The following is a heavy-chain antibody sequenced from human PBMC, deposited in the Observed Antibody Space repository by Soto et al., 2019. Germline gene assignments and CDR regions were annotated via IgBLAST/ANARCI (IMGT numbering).Heavy chain of an antibody. CDR3: ARDSYSWFDP. CDR2: IYYSGGT. J-gene: IGHJ5*02. Sequence: SETLSLTCTVSGGSISSGGYYWSWIRQHPGKGLEWIGYIYYSGGTYYNPSLKSRVTISVDTSKNQFSLKLSSVTAADTAVYYCARDSYSWFDPWGQGTLVTVSS. CDR1: GGSISSGGYY. V-gene: IGHV4-31*03.